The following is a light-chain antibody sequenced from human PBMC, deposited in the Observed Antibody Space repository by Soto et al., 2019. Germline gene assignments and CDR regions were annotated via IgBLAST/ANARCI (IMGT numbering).Light chain of an antibody. Sequence: QSALTQPASVSGSPGQPITISCTGTSSDAGSYNLVSWYQQHPGKAPKLMIYEVSKLPSGVSNRFSGSKSGNTASLTISGHQAEDEADYYCFSYAGSRNFVVFGGGTKLTVL. V-gene: IGLV2-23*02. J-gene: IGLJ2*01. CDR1: SSDAGSYNL. CDR3: FSYAGSRNFVV. CDR2: EVS.